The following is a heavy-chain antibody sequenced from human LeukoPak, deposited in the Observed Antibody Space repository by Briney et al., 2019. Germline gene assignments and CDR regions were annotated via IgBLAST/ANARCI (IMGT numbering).Heavy chain of an antibody. D-gene: IGHD3-3*01. V-gene: IGHV3-7*01. Sequence: GGSLRLSCAASGFTFSSYWMSWVRQAPGKGLEWVANIKQDGSEKYYVDSVKGRFTISRDNAKNSLYLQMNSLRAEDTAVYYCARGPLSRFLEWLSHDYWGQGTLVTVSS. CDR2: IKQDGSEK. J-gene: IGHJ4*02. CDR3: ARGPLSRFLEWLSHDY. CDR1: GFTFSSYW.